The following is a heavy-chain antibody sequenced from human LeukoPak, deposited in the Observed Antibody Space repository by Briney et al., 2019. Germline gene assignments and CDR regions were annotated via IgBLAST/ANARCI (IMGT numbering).Heavy chain of an antibody. CDR3: ASKGGDSSSWFR. V-gene: IGHV3-74*01. D-gene: IGHD6-13*01. Sequence: GGSLRLSCAASGFTFSSYWMHWVRQAPGKGLVWVSRINSDGSSTSYADSVKGRFTISRDNAKNTLYLQMNSLRAEDTAVYYCASKGGDSSSWFRWGQGTLVTVSS. J-gene: IGHJ4*02. CDR1: GFTFSSYW. CDR2: INSDGSST.